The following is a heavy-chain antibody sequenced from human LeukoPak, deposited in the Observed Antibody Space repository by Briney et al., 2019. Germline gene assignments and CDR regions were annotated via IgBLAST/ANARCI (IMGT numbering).Heavy chain of an antibody. CDR3: ARGFRNGPFDC. CDR1: GFTFDDYG. D-gene: IGHD2-8*01. V-gene: IGHV3-20*04. CDR2: INRNGGST. Sequence: GGSLRLSCEASGFTFDDYGMSWVRQPPGKGLEWFSGINRNGGSTDYADSVKGRFTISRDNAKNSHFLQMNSLRVEDTALYYCARGFRNGPFDCWGQGTLVTVSS. J-gene: IGHJ4*02.